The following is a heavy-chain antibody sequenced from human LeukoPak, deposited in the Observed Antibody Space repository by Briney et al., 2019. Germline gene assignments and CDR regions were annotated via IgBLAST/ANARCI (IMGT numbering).Heavy chain of an antibody. D-gene: IGHD3-22*01. CDR2: ISSSSSYI. CDR1: GFTFSSYS. CDR3: ARDSSRITMIVANAFDI. J-gene: IGHJ3*02. V-gene: IGHV3-21*01. Sequence: GGSLRLSCAASGFTFSSYSMNWVRQAPGKGLEWVSSISSSSSYIYYADSVKGRFTISRDNAKNSLYLQMNSLRAEDTAVYYCARDSSRITMIVANAFDIWGQGTMVTVSS.